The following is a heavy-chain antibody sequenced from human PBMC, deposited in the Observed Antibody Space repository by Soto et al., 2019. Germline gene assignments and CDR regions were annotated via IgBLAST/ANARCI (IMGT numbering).Heavy chain of an antibody. D-gene: IGHD2-2*01. CDR1: GGSISSGGYY. CDR3: ASAPHCSSTSCMYYFDD. Sequence: SETLSLTCTVSGGSISSGGYYWSWIRQHPGKGLEWIGYIYYSGSTYYNPSLKSRVTISVDTSKNQFSLKLSSVTAADTAVYYCASAPHCSSTSCMYYFDDWGQGTEDTVSS. V-gene: IGHV4-31*03. CDR2: IYYSGST. J-gene: IGHJ4*02.